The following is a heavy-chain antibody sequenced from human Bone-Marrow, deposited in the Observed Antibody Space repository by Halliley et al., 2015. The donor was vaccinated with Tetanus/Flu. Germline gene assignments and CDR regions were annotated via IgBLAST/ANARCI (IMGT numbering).Heavy chain of an antibody. CDR1: GFSFSAYN. J-gene: IGHJ3*02. CDR3: ARDYSTYARTSGFDI. Sequence: SLRLSCAASGFSFSAYNMNWVRQAPGKGLEWVSYISDTSSHIYYADSLKGRFTISRDNAKNSLYLQMNSLTAEDTAVYYCARDYSTYARTSGFDIWGQGTMVTVSS. D-gene: IGHD4-4*01. CDR2: ISDTSSHI. V-gene: IGHV3-21*01.